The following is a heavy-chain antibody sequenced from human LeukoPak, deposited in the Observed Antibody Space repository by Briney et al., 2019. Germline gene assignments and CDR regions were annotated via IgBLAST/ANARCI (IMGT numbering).Heavy chain of an antibody. D-gene: IGHD2-15*01. Sequence: ASVKVSCKVSGYTLTELSMHWVRRAAGKGGEGMGGFDPEDGETIYAQKFQGRVTMTEDTSTDTAYMELSSLRSEDTAVYYCATSCSGGSCYSFGYWGQGTLVTVSS. CDR2: FDPEDGET. V-gene: IGHV1-24*01. J-gene: IGHJ4*02. CDR3: ATSCSGGSCYSFGY. CDR1: GYTLTELS.